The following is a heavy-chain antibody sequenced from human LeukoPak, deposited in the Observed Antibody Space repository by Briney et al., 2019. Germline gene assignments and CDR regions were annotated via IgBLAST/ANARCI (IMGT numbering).Heavy chain of an antibody. Sequence: GASVKVSCKASGYIFTGYYMHWVRQAPGQGLEWMGWINPNSGGTSYAQKFQGRVTMTRDTSISTAYMELSRLRSDDTAVYYGAREDCSTTTCLKAFDIWGQGTMVTVS. D-gene: IGHD2-2*01. CDR3: AREDCSTTTCLKAFDI. CDR2: INPNSGGT. V-gene: IGHV1-2*02. J-gene: IGHJ3*02. CDR1: GYIFTGYY.